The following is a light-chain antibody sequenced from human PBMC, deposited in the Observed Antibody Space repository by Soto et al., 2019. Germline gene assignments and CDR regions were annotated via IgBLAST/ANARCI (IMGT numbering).Light chain of an antibody. CDR3: GSYTSSSAYYV. J-gene: IGLJ1*01. CDR2: EVS. Sequence: QSALTQPASVSGSPGQSITISCTGTSSDVGGYNYVSWYQQHPGKAPKVLIYEVSHRPSGISNRFSGSKSGDTASLTISGLQAEDEADYHCGSYTSSSAYYVFGSGTNSPS. V-gene: IGLV2-14*01. CDR1: SSDVGGYNY.